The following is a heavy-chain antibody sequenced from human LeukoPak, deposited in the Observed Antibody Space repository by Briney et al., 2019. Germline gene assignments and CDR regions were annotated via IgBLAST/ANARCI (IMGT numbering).Heavy chain of an antibody. V-gene: IGHV3-23*01. J-gene: IGHJ4*02. Sequence: GGSLRLSCAASGFTFGSYAMSWVRQAPGKGLEWVSAISGSGGSTYYADSVKGRFTISRDNSKNTLYLQMNSLRAEDTAVYYCAKAKLPGYSSGWYFDYWGQGTLVTVSS. D-gene: IGHD6-19*01. CDR2: ISGSGGST. CDR1: GFTFGSYA. CDR3: AKAKLPGYSSGWYFDY.